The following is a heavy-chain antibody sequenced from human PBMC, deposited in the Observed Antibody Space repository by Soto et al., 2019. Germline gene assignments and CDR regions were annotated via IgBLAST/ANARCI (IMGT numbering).Heavy chain of an antibody. CDR2: IWYDGSDK. CDR1: GFTFSDYG. D-gene: IGHD1-1*01. Sequence: QVQLVESGGGVVQPGRSLRLSCPAAGFTFSDYGMHWVRQAPGKGLEWVAVIWYDGSDKYYADSVKGRFTISRDNSRNTLYLQMISLRADDTAVYYCARQSLGNIRLRGLDYWGQGTLVTVSS. V-gene: IGHV3-33*01. J-gene: IGHJ4*02. CDR3: ARQSLGNIRLRGLDY.